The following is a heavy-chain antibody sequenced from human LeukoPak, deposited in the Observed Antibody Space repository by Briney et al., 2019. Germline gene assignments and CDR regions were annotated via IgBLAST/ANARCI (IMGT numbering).Heavy chain of an antibody. V-gene: IGHV1-8*02. CDR1: GYTFTSYG. CDR3: ATGGYGSDNWFDP. Sequence: ASVKVSCKASGYTFTSYGISWVRQAPGQGLEWMGWMNPNSRNTGYAQKFQGRVTMTRNTSISTAYMELSSLRSEDTAVYYCATGGYGSDNWFDPWGHGTLVTVSS. D-gene: IGHD5-12*01. CDR2: MNPNSRNT. J-gene: IGHJ5*02.